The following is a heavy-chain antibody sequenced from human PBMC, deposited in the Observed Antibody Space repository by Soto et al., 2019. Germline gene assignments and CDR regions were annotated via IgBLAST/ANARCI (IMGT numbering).Heavy chain of an antibody. J-gene: IGHJ4*02. V-gene: IGHV3-7*01. Sequence: GGSLRLSCAVSGFNVMSYWMSWVRQAPGKGLEWVASIKEDGSEIYYLHSVRGRFSISRDSAGNALHLTMNYLSAEDTGVYFWGRILVLVNVNGARGTRVTVPS. CDR3: GRILVLVNVN. CDR1: GFNVMSYW. CDR2: IKEDGSEI. D-gene: IGHD3-22*01.